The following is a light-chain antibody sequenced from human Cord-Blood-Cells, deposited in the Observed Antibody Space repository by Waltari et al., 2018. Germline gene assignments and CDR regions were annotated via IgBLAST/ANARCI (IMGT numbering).Light chain of an antibody. CDR2: AAS. J-gene: IGKJ3*01. CDR3: QQSYSTPFT. Sequence: DIQMTQSPSSLYASVGDRVTITCRASQSISSYLNWYQQKPGKAPKLLIYAASSLHSGVPSRFSGSVSGTDFTLTISSLQPEDFATYYCQQSYSTPFTFGPGTKVDIK. CDR1: QSISSY. V-gene: IGKV1-39*01.